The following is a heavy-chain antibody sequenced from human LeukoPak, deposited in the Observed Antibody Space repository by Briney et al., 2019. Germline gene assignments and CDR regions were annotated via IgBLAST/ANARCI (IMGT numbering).Heavy chain of an antibody. CDR1: GFSFTTYN. J-gene: IGHJ6*02. V-gene: IGHV3-30*14. CDR3: AREPKYYDYVWGSYGMDV. Sequence: PGGSLRLSCAASGFSFTTYNMHWVRQDPGKGLEWLGVISFDGKNIEYPDSVKGRFTISRHNSKNTLYLQMNSLRAEDTAVYYCAREPKYYDYVWGSYGMDVWGQGTTVTVSS. CDR2: ISFDGKNI. D-gene: IGHD3-16*01.